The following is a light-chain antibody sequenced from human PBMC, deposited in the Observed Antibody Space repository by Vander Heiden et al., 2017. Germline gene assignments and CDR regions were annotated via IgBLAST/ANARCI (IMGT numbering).Light chain of an antibody. CDR1: QSVNNNY. J-gene: IGKJ2*01. V-gene: IGKV3-20*01. Sequence: EILLTQSPGPLSLSPGESATLSCRASQSVNNNYLAWYQQKPGQAPRVLIYGVSSRATGIPVRFSGSGSGTDFTLTISRLEPEDFAVYSCQQYGSSPFTFGQGTKLEIK. CDR2: GVS. CDR3: QQYGSSPFT.